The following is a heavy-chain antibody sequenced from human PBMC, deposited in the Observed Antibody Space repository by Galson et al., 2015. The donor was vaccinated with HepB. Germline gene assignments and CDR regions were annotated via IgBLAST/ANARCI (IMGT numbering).Heavy chain of an antibody. CDR1: GFTLEEYA. D-gene: IGHD1-26*01. J-gene: IGHJ4*02. CDR3: TRGWRLGGSHLAPFDY. V-gene: IGHV3-49*04. CDR2: IRVKGYGGTA. Sequence: SLRLSCAGSGFTLEEYAVAWVRQAPGKGLEYLGFIRVKGYGGTAEYAASVKGRFTISRDDSGTIAYLQMNSLKTEDTAVYYCTRGWRLGGSHLAPFDYWGQGTLVTVSS.